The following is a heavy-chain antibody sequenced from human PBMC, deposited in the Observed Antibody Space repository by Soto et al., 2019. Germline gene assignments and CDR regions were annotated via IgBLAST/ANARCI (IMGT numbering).Heavy chain of an antibody. CDR3: VRSGHSFGGVS. Sequence: SETLFLTCSVSGGSTINYYGSWVRQTPEKGLEWIGYMYYSGTSNYNSSLKSRVTISVDTSKNQFSLKLTSVTAADTATYYCVRSGHSFGGVSWGLGTLVTVSS. CDR2: MYYSGTS. J-gene: IGHJ4*02. D-gene: IGHD3-16*01. CDR1: GGSTINYY. V-gene: IGHV4-59*01.